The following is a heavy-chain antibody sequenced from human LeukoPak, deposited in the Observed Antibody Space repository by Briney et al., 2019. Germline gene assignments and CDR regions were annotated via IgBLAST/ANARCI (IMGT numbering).Heavy chain of an antibody. V-gene: IGHV3-20*04. CDR3: ARVKKYSSGWLNAFDI. D-gene: IGHD6-19*01. CDR2: INWNDGGT. J-gene: IGHJ3*02. Sequence: GGSLRLSCAASEFSVGSNYMTWVRQAPGKGLEWVSAINWNDGGTGYADSVKGRFTISRDNAKNSLYLQMNSLRAEDTALYYCARVKKYSSGWLNAFDIWGQGTMVTVSS. CDR1: EFSVGSNY.